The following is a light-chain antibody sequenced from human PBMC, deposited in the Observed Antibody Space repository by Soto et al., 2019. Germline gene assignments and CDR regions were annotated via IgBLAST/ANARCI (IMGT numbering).Light chain of an antibody. Sequence: QSALTQPRSVSGSPGQSVTISCTGTSSDVGGYNYVSWYQQYPGKAPKLIIYDVTKRPSGVPDRFSGSKSGNTASLRISGLQAEDEADYYCVSFAGGTYVFGTGTKVTVL. J-gene: IGLJ1*01. CDR1: SSDVGGYNY. V-gene: IGLV2-11*01. CDR2: DVT. CDR3: VSFAGGTYV.